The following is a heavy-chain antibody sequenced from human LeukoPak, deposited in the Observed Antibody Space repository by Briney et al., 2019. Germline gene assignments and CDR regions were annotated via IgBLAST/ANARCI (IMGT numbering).Heavy chain of an antibody. CDR2: MNPNSGNT. CDR1: GYTFTSYD. CDR3: ARVGRRGVIARDWFDP. J-gene: IGHJ5*02. D-gene: IGHD3-16*02. V-gene: IGHV1-8*01. Sequence: GASVKVSCKASGYTFTSYDINWVRQATGQGLEWMGWMNPNSGNTGYAQKFQGRVTMTRNTSISTAYMELSSLRSEDTAVYYCARVGRRGVIARDWFDPWGQGTLVTVSS.